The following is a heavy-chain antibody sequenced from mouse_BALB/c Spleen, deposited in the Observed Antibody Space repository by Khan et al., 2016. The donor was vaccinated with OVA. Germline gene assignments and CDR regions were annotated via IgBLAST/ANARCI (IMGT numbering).Heavy chain of an antibody. CDR1: GFTFSNYA. V-gene: IGHV5-6-5*01. J-gene: IGHJ3*01. CDR2: ISSGGRT. CDR3: ARDYWFVY. Sequence: EVQGVESGGGLVKPGGSLKVSCAASGFTFSNYAMSWVHQTPEKRLEWVASISSGGRTYYPDSVKGRFTISRDNARNILYLQMSSLRSEDTAMYYCARDYWFVYWGQGTLVTVSA.